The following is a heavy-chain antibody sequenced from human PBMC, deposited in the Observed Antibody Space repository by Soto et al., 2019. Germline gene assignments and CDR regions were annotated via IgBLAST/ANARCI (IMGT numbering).Heavy chain of an antibody. Sequence: QVQLVQSGAEMKSPGSSVKVSCKATGYIFIGSYLHWIRQAPGQGPEWMGSIYPATGDTDYAQTYQGRVILTGDTAIGTAYMDLKWLTFDDTGMYYCARGRSEWGQGTLVTVSS. V-gene: IGHV1-2*02. J-gene: IGHJ4*02. CDR3: ARGRSE. CDR1: GYIFIGSY. CDR2: IYPATGDT.